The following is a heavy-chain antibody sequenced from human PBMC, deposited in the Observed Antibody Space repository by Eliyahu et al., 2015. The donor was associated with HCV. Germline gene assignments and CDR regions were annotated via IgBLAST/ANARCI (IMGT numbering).Heavy chain of an antibody. J-gene: IGHJ4*02. Sequence: EVHLVESGGGLVKPGGSLRLSCAGSXFTFXXYTMSWVRQAPGKGLEGVASLDTASTYIXHADSVKGRFSISRDNARSSLYLQMNSLRTEDTAVYYCARSLGYCSGGICYVYDYWGQGTLVTVSS. CDR1: XFTFXXYT. D-gene: IGHD2-15*01. V-gene: IGHV3-21*01. CDR3: ARSLGYCSGGICYVYDY. CDR2: LDTASTYI.